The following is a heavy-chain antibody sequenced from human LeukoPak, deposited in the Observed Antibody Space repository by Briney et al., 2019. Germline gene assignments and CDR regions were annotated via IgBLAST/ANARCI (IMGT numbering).Heavy chain of an antibody. Sequence: ASVKVSCKASGYTFTSYDINWVRQATGQGLEWMGWMNPNSGNTGYAQKVQGRVTMTRNTSISTAYMELSSLRSEDTAVYYCARADHLNYDFWSGFWFDPWGQGTLVTVSS. CDR3: ARADHLNYDFWSGFWFDP. CDR1: GYTFTSYD. J-gene: IGHJ5*02. CDR2: MNPNSGNT. D-gene: IGHD3-3*01. V-gene: IGHV1-8*01.